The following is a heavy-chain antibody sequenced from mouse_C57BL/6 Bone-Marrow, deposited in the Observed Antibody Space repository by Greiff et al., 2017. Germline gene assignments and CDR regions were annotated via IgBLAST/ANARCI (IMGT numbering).Heavy chain of an antibody. D-gene: IGHD2-3*01. CDR1: GYTFTSYG. Sequence: VKLVESGAELARPGALVKLSCKVSGYTFTSYGISWVKQRTGQGLEWIGEIYPRSGNTYYNEEFKGKATLTADKSSSTAYMELRSLTSEDTAVYFCASDGYPWAMDYWGQGTSVTVSS. V-gene: IGHV1-81*01. J-gene: IGHJ4*01. CDR3: ASDGYPWAMDY. CDR2: IYPRSGNT.